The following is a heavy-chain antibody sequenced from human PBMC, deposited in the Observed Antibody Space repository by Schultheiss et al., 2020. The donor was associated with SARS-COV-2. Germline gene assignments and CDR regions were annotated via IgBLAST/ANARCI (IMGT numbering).Heavy chain of an antibody. D-gene: IGHD2-2*02. V-gene: IGHV3-48*04. CDR3: ATPGYCSSTSCYTRILASGDY. Sequence: GGSLRLSCAASGFTFSSYAMSWVRQAPGKGLEWVSYISSSGSTIYYADSVKGRFTISRDNAKNSLYLQMNSLRAEDTAVYYCATPGYCSSTSCYTRILASGDYWGQGTLVTVSS. CDR2: ISSSGSTI. CDR1: GFTFSSYA. J-gene: IGHJ4*02.